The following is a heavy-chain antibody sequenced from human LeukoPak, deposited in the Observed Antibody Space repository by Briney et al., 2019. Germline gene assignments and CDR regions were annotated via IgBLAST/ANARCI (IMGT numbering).Heavy chain of an antibody. CDR3: AKVMKGSERLTMVRGVIIKTAGLYYMDV. CDR1: GFTLSSYA. CDR2: ISASGGST. Sequence: PVGSLRLSCAASGFTLSSYAMSWVRQAPGKGLEWVSSISASGGSTNYADSVKGRFTISRDNSKNTVYLQMNSLRAEDTAVYYCAKVMKGSERLTMVRGVIIKTAGLYYMDVWGKGTTVTVSS. J-gene: IGHJ6*03. D-gene: IGHD3-10*01. V-gene: IGHV3-23*01.